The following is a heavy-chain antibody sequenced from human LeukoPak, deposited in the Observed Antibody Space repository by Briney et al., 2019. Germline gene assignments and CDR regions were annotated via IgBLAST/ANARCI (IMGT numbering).Heavy chain of an antibody. V-gene: IGHV4-30-4*01. CDR1: GDSISSGDYY. J-gene: IGHJ4*02. CDR2: IYYSGRS. Sequence: PSETLSLTCTVSGDSISSGDYYWSWIRQPPGKGLEWIGYIYYSGRSYYNPSLESRITISVDTSKNQFSLKLRSVTAADTAVYYCAKTYYDSSGYPSWGQGTLVTVSP. D-gene: IGHD3-22*01. CDR3: AKTYYDSSGYPS.